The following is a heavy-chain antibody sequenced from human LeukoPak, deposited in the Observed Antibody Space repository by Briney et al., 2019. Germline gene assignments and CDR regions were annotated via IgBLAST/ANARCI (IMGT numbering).Heavy chain of an antibody. V-gene: IGHV3-53*01. D-gene: IGHD5-24*01. Sequence: GGSLRLSCAASGFTVSSNYMSWVRQAPGKGLEWVSVIYSGGSTYYADSVKGRFTISRDNAKNSLHLQMNSLRAEDTAVYYCARDTILDYWGQGTPVTVSS. CDR1: GFTVSSNY. J-gene: IGHJ4*02. CDR3: ARDTILDY. CDR2: IYSGGST.